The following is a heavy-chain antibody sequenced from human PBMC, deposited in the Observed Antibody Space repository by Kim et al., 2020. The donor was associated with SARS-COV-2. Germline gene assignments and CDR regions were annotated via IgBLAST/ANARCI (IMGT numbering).Heavy chain of an antibody. D-gene: IGHD3-10*01. V-gene: IGHV4-31*03. Sequence: SETLYLTCTVSGGSISSGGYYWSWIRQHPGKGLEWIGYIYYSGSTYYNPSLKSRVTISVDTSKNQFSLKLSSVTAADTAVYYCARKGGSGSYLDYWGQGTLVTVSS. CDR1: GGSISSGGYY. CDR2: IYYSGST. J-gene: IGHJ4*02. CDR3: ARKGGSGSYLDY.